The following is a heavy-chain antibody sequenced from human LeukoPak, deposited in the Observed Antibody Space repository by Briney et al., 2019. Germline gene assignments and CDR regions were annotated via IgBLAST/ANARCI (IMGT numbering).Heavy chain of an antibody. CDR1: GFTFSNYW. CDR3: ARDLDGDYYYYYGMDV. D-gene: IGHD4-17*01. CDR2: ISYDGSNK. J-gene: IGHJ6*02. V-gene: IGHV3-30-3*01. Sequence: AGGSLRLSCAASGFTFSNYWMHWVRQAPGKGLEWVAVISYDGSNKYYADSVKGRFTISRDNSKNTLYLQMNSLRAEDTAVYYCARDLDGDYYYYYGMDVWGQGTTVTVSS.